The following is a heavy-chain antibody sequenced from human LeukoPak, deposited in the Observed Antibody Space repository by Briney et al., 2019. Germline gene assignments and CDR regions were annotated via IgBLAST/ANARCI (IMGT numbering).Heavy chain of an antibody. CDR2: ISAYNGNT. CDR3: ARGGDGDILTGLVFDY. J-gene: IGHJ4*02. CDR1: GYTFTSHG. D-gene: IGHD3-9*01. V-gene: IGHV1-18*01. Sequence: GASVKVSCKASGYTFTSHGISWVRQAPGQGLEWMGYISAYNGNTNYAQKLQGRVTMTTDTSTSTAYMELRSLRSDDTAVYYCARGGDGDILTGLVFDYWGQGTLVTVSS.